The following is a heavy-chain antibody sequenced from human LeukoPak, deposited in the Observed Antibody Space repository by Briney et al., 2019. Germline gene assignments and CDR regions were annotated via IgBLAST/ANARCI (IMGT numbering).Heavy chain of an antibody. Sequence: GGSLRLSCAASGFTFSDSALHWVRQASVRGLEWVGRIRSTANSYATAYDVSVKGRFTISRDDSKDTASLQMNNLKTEDTAVYYCTVGGYRYGLDAFDIWGQGTMVTVSS. CDR2: IRSTANSYAT. J-gene: IGHJ3*02. D-gene: IGHD5-18*01. CDR1: GFTFSDSA. V-gene: IGHV3-73*01. CDR3: TVGGYRYGLDAFDI.